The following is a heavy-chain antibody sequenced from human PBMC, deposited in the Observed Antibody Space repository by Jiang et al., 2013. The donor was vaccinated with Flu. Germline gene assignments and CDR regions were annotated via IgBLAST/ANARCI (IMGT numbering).Heavy chain of an antibody. V-gene: IGHV7-4-1*02. Sequence: QSGSELRKPGASVKVSCRASGYTFTTYAINWVRQAPGQGLEWMGWISTSTGTPTYAQGFTGRFVFSLDTSVSTAYLEISSLKAEDTAVYYCARVEGQQLVKISSYWGQGTLVTVSS. CDR3: ARVEGQQLVKISSY. CDR2: ISTSTGTP. CDR1: GYTFTTYA. D-gene: IGHD6-13*01. J-gene: IGHJ1*01.